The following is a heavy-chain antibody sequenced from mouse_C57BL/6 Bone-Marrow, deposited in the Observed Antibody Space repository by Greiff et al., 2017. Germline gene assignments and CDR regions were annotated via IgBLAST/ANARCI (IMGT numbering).Heavy chain of an antibody. CDR1: GYTFTSYG. V-gene: IGHV1-81*01. CDR2: IYPRSGNT. D-gene: IGHD2-3*01. J-gene: IGHJ2*01. Sequence: LVESGAELARPGASVKLSCKASGYTFTSYGVSWVQQRPGEGLEWIGEIYPRSGNTYYNEKFKGKATLTADKSSSTAYMELRSLTSEDSAVYFCARDDDGYVDYWGQGTTLTVSS. CDR3: ARDDDGYVDY.